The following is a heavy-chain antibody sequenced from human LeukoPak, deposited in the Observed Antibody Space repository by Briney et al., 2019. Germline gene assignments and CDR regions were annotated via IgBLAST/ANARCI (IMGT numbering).Heavy chain of an antibody. J-gene: IGHJ5*02. D-gene: IGHD2-21*02. CDR1: GFTFSSYS. V-gene: IGHV3-21*01. CDR2: ISSSSSYT. CDR3: ARSRDASWFDP. Sequence: GGSLRLSCAASGFTFSSYSMNWVRQAPGKGLEWVSSISSSSSYTYYADSVKGRFTISRDNAKNSLYLQMNSLRAEDTAVYYCARSRDASWFDPWGQGTLVTVSS.